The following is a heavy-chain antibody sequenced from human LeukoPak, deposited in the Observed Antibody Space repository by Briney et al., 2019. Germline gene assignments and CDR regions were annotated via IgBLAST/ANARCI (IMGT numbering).Heavy chain of an antibody. CDR1: GGSFSGYY. CDR2: ISHSGST. D-gene: IGHD2-2*01. CDR3: ARHPSRQGY. V-gene: IGHV4-34*01. Sequence: PSETLSLTCAVYGGSFSGYYWSWIRQPPGKGLEWIGEISHSGSTNYNPSLKSRVTISVDTSKNQFSLKLSSVTAADTAVYYCARHPSRQGYWGQGTLVTVSS. J-gene: IGHJ4*02.